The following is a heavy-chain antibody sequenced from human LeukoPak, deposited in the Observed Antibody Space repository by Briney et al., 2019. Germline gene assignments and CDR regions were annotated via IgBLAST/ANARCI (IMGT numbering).Heavy chain of an antibody. D-gene: IGHD6-19*01. Sequence: ASVKVSCKVSGYTLTELSMHWGRQAPGKGLEWMGGFDPEDGETIYAQKFQGRVTMTEDTSTDTAYMELSSLRSEDTAVYYCARGSIAVAGFDYWGQGTLVTVSS. J-gene: IGHJ4*02. V-gene: IGHV1-24*01. CDR3: ARGSIAVAGFDY. CDR1: GYTLTELS. CDR2: FDPEDGET.